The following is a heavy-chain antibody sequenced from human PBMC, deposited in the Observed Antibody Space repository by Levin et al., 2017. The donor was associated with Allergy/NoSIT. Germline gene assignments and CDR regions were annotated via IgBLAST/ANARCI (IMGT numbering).Heavy chain of an antibody. J-gene: IGHJ3*01. D-gene: IGHD1-7*01. CDR2: INPSDSDS. Sequence: KCGESLKISCKASGYNFATFWIGWVRQMPGEGLEWVGSINPSDSDSIYSPSFRGQVTISADKSSSTAFLQWGSLKASDTGKYFCARPEAAGTPRSALHVWGQGTLVSVSS. V-gene: IGHV5-51*01. CDR3: ARPEAAGTPRSALHV. CDR1: GYNFATFW.